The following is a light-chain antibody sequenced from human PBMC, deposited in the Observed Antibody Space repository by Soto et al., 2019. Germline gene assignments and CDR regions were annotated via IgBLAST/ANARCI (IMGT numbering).Light chain of an antibody. V-gene: IGLV1-40*01. CDR3: QSYDSSLSGWV. CDR1: SSNIGAGYD. J-gene: IGLJ3*02. Sequence: QSVLTQPPSVSGAPGQRVTISCTGSSSNIGAGYDVHWYQQLPGTAPKLLIYGNSTRPSGVPDRFSGSKSGTSASLAITGLTAEYEADYYCQSYDSSLSGWVFGGGTKLTVL. CDR2: GNS.